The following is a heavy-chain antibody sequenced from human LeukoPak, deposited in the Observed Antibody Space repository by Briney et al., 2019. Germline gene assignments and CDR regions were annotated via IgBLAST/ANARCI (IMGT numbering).Heavy chain of an antibody. CDR3: ARDSRVSGDY. CDR2: IDPNSGGT. CDR1: GYTFTGYY. J-gene: IGHJ4*02. Sequence: EASVKVSCKTSGYTFTGYYIHWVPQAPGQGLEWLGRIDPNSGGTSYAHNFQGRVTMTRDTSISTAYMDLSSLRSDDTAVYYCARDSRVSGDYWGQGTLVTVSS. V-gene: IGHV1-2*06. D-gene: IGHD2-2*01.